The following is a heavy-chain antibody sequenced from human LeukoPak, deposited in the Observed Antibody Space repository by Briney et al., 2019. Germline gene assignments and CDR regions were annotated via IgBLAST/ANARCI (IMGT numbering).Heavy chain of an antibody. D-gene: IGHD6-13*01. V-gene: IGHV3-23*01. CDR3: AKDHESSWYVEVGWFDP. J-gene: IGHJ5*02. CDR1: GFTFSSYA. Sequence: PGGSLRLSCAASGFTFSSYAMSWVRQAPGKGLEWVSAISGSGGSTYYADSVKGRFTISRDNSKNTLYLQMNSLRAEDTAVYYCAKDHESSWYVEVGWFDPWGQGTLVTVSS. CDR2: ISGSGGST.